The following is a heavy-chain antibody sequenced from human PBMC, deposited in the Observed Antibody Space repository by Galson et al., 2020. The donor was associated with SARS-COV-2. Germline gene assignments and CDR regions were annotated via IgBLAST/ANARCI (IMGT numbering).Heavy chain of an antibody. Sequence: GGSLRLSCVASGFTFDDYALHWVRQAAGKGLEWVSGITWNSDILDYSNSVKGRLTISRDNAKNSLYLQMNRLRPEDTALYYCVKGPRVDFWSDYYSGMDVWGQGTTVTVSS. CDR3: VKGPRVDFWSDYYSGMDV. J-gene: IGHJ6*02. V-gene: IGHV3-9*01. CDR2: ITWNSDIL. CDR1: GFTFDDYA. D-gene: IGHD3-3*01.